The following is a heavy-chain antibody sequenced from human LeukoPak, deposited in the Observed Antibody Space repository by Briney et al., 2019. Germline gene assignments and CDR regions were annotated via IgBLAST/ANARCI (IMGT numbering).Heavy chain of an antibody. CDR1: GFTFSTYG. CDR3: ARMRSGYYLVDY. D-gene: IGHD3-22*01. V-gene: IGHV3-33*01. CDR2: IWYDGSNK. J-gene: IGHJ4*02. Sequence: PGRSLRLSCAASGFTFSTYGMHWVRQAPGKGLEWVAVIWYDGSNKYYADSVKGRFTISRDNAKNSLYLQMNSLRAEDTAVYYCARMRSGYYLVDYWGQGTLVTVSS.